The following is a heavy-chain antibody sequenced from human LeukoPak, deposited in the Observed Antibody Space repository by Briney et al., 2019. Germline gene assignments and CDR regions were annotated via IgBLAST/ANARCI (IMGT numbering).Heavy chain of an antibody. CDR3: AKEVRIAARPVGDY. V-gene: IGHV3-30*02. D-gene: IGHD6-6*01. CDR1: GFTFSSYG. CDR2: IRYDGSNK. Sequence: GGSLRLSCAASGFTFSSYGMHWVRHAPGKGLEWVALIRYDGSNKYYADSVKGRFTISRDNSKNTLYLQMNSLRAEDTAVYYCAKEVRIAARPVGDYWGQGTLVTVSS. J-gene: IGHJ4*02.